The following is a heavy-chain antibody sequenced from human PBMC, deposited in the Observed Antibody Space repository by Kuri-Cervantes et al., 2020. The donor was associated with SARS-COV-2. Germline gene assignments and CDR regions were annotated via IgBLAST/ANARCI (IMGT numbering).Heavy chain of an antibody. Sequence: GGSLRLSCAASGFTFSDYYMSWIRQAPGKGLEWVSYISSSGSTIYYADSVKGRFTISRDNAKNSLYLQMNSLRAEDTAVYYCARSAGRGYDFWSGYYGGYYYYMDVWGKGTTVTVSS. J-gene: IGHJ6*03. CDR3: ARSAGRGYDFWSGYYGGYYYYMDV. CDR2: ISSSGSTI. V-gene: IGHV3-11*04. CDR1: GFTFSDYY. D-gene: IGHD3-3*01.